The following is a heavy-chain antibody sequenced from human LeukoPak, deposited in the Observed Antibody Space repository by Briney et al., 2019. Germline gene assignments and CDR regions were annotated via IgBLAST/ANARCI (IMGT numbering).Heavy chain of an antibody. D-gene: IGHD2-21*02. Sequence: GESLKISCKGSGYSFTSYWIGWVRQMPGKGLEWMGIVYPGDSESRYSPSFRGQVTISAAKGIRTAYLQWSSLKASDSGMYYCGRLTGEGDSVEYWGQGTLVTVSS. J-gene: IGHJ4*02. CDR2: VYPGDSES. CDR1: GYSFTSYW. V-gene: IGHV5-51*01. CDR3: GRLTGEGDSVEY.